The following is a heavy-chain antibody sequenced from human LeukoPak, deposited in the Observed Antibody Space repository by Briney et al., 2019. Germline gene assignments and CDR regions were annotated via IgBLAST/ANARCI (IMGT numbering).Heavy chain of an antibody. CDR1: GFTVGSNY. CDR2: IYSGGST. J-gene: IGHJ4*02. V-gene: IGHV3-53*01. CDR3: ARGQSHGYFDY. Sequence: GGSLRLSCAASGFTVGSNYMSWVRQAPGKGLEWVSVIYSGGSTYYADSVKGRFTISRDNSKNTLYLQMNSLRAEDTAVYYCARGQSHGYFDYWGQGTLVTVSS.